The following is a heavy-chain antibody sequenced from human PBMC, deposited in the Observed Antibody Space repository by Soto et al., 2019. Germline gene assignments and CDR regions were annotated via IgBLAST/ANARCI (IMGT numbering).Heavy chain of an antibody. V-gene: IGHV1-69*06. J-gene: IGHJ3*02. CDR2: IIPIFGTA. CDR3: ARGDMTTVLSLAFDI. D-gene: IGHD4-17*01. CDR1: GGTFSSYA. Sequence: ASVKVSCKASGGTFSSYAISWVRQAPGQGLEWMGGIIPIFGTANYAQKFQGRVTITADKSTSTAYMELSSLRSEDTVVYYCARGDMTTVLSLAFDIWDQGTMVTVSS.